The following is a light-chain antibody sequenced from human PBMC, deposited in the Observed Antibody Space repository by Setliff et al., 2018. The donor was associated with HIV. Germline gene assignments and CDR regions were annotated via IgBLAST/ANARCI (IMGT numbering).Light chain of an antibody. CDR1: SSDVGSYNF. Sequence: LTQPASVSGSPGQSITISCTGTSSDVGSYNFVSWFQQLPGKAPKLKIYEVTKRPSEVSNRFSGSKSGNTASLTISGLQAEDEADYYCCSYAGSSTYVFGTGTKVTVL. J-gene: IGLJ1*01. CDR3: CSYAGSSTYV. V-gene: IGLV2-23*02. CDR2: EVT.